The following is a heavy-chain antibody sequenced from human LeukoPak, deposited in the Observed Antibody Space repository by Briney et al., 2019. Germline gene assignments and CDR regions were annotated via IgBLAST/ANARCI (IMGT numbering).Heavy chain of an antibody. Sequence: PSETLSLTCAVYGGSFSGYYWSWIRQPPGKGLEWIGEINHSGSTNYNPSLKSRVTISVDTSKNQFSLKLSSVTAADTAVYYCARERITGTTHPYFDYWGQGTLVTVSS. D-gene: IGHD1-7*01. J-gene: IGHJ4*02. CDR3: ARERITGTTHPYFDY. CDR1: GGSFSGYY. V-gene: IGHV4-34*01. CDR2: INHSGST.